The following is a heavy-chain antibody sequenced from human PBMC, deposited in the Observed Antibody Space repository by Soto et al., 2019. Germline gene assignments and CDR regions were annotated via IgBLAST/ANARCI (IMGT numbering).Heavy chain of an antibody. J-gene: IGHJ6*02. V-gene: IGHV3-30*18. Sequence: GGSLRLSCAASGFTFSSYGMHWVRQAPGKGLEWVAVISYDGSNKYYADSVKGRFTISRDNSKNTLYLQMNSLRAEDTAVYYCAKVIRQQLVYEAGGRNGMDVWGQGTTVTVSS. D-gene: IGHD6-13*01. CDR3: AKVIRQQLVYEAGGRNGMDV. CDR2: ISYDGSNK. CDR1: GFTFSSYG.